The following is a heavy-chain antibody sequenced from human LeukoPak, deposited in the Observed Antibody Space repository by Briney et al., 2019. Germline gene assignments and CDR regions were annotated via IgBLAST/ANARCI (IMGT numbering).Heavy chain of an antibody. CDR2: INHSGST. CDR1: GGSFSGYY. Sequence: SETLSLTCAVYGGSFSGYYWSWIRQPPGKGLEWIGEINHSGSTNYNPSLKSRVTISVDTPKNQFSLKLSSVAAADTAVYYCARHTLGTSGYYPLDYWGQGTLVTVSS. D-gene: IGHD3-22*01. J-gene: IGHJ4*02. V-gene: IGHV4-34*01. CDR3: ARHTLGTSGYYPLDY.